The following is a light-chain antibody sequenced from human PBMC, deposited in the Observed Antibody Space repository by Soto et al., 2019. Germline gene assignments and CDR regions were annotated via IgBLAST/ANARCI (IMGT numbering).Light chain of an antibody. J-gene: IGKJ3*01. CDR1: QSVSIY. Sequence: DIQMTQSPTSLSASVGDRVTITCRASQSVSIYLNWFQQKPGEAPKLLISAAPSLHRGVPSRFSGSGSGTDFTLTISSLQPEDFATYYCQQSYSAPRAFGPGTKVDI. CDR3: QQSYSAPRA. CDR2: AAP. V-gene: IGKV1-39*01.